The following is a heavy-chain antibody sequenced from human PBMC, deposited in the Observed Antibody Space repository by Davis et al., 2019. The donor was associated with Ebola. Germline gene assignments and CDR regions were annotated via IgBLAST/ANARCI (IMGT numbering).Heavy chain of an antibody. CDR2: MSGSDGRT. Sequence: GESLKISCAASGFTFSSYAMSWVRQAPGKGLEWVSAMSGSDGRTYYADSVRGRFSISRDISKNTLYLQMSSLRAEDTAVYYCAKVLVGDTGGRGFDYWGQGTLVTVSS. V-gene: IGHV3-23*01. D-gene: IGHD1-26*01. J-gene: IGHJ4*02. CDR3: AKVLVGDTGGRGFDY. CDR1: GFTFSSYA.